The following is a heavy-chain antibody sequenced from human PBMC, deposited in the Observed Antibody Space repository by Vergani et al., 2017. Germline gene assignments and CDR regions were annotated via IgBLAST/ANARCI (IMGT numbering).Heavy chain of an antibody. Sequence: QVQLVQSGAEVKKPGASVKVSCKVSGYTLTELSMHWVRQAPGKGLEWMGGFDPEDGETIYAQKFQGRVTMTEDTSTDTAYMELSSLRSEDTAVYYCATTYGSGSYLYFRIYGMDVWGQGTTVTVSS. D-gene: IGHD3-10*01. CDR1: GYTLTELS. CDR2: FDPEDGET. CDR3: ATTYGSGSYLYFRIYGMDV. V-gene: IGHV1-24*01. J-gene: IGHJ6*02.